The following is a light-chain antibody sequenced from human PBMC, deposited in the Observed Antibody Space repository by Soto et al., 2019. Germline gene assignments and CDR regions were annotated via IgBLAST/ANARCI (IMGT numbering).Light chain of an antibody. CDR3: SSYTSSSTRV. V-gene: IGLV2-14*01. J-gene: IGLJ3*02. Sequence: QSALTQPASVSGSPGQSITISCTGTSSDVGGYNYVSWYQQHPVKAPKLMIYEVSNRPSGVSNRFSGSKSGNTASLTISGLHAEDEADYYCSSYTSSSTRVFGGGTKLTVL. CDR2: EVS. CDR1: SSDVGGYNY.